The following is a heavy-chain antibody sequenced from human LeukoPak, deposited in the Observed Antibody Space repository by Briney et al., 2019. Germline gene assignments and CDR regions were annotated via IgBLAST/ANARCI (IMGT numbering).Heavy chain of an antibody. Sequence: SETLSLTCTVSGGSISSYYWSWIRQPPGKGLEWIGYIYYSGTTYYNPSLKSRVTIAVDTSKNQLSLKLNSVTAADTAVYYCARDPMTSPYNWFDTWGQGTLVTVSS. CDR1: GGSISSYY. D-gene: IGHD3-22*01. V-gene: IGHV4-59*08. CDR3: ARDPMTSPYNWFDT. J-gene: IGHJ5*02. CDR2: IYYSGTT.